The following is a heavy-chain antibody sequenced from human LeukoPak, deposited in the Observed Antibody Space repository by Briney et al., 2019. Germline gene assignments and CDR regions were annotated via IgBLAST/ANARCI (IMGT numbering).Heavy chain of an antibody. CDR3: IPAAMPPGDY. CDR1: KFTFSSYW. J-gene: IGHJ4*02. D-gene: IGHD2-2*01. V-gene: IGHV3-7*01. CDR2: IKQDGSVQ. Sequence: GGSLRLSCAASKFTFSSYWMSWVRQAPGKGLEWVANIKQDGSVQFYMDSLKGRFSVSRDNAKNSLYLQMNGLRVEDTAVYYCIPAAMPPGDYWGQGTLVTVSS.